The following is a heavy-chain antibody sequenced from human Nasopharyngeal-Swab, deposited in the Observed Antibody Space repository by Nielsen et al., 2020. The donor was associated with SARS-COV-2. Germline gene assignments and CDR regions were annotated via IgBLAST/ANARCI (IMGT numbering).Heavy chain of an antibody. CDR2: ISGSGGST. Sequence: GESLKISCAASGFTFSSYAMSWVRQAPGKGLEWVSAISGSGGSTYYADSVKGRLTISRDNSKNTLYLQMNSLRAEDTAVYYCAKDPSAVAGTGWDYWGQGTLVTVSS. V-gene: IGHV3-23*01. J-gene: IGHJ4*02. CDR3: AKDPSAVAGTGWDY. CDR1: GFTFSSYA. D-gene: IGHD6-19*01.